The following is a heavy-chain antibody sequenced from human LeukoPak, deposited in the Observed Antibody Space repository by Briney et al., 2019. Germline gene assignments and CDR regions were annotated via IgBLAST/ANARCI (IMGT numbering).Heavy chain of an antibody. J-gene: IGHJ6*03. CDR1: GGSISSYY. D-gene: IGHD2-21*01. CDR2: IYTSGST. V-gene: IGHV4-4*07. CDR3: ARDNAYLAEDYYYYMDV. Sequence: KPSETLSLTCTVSGGSISSYYWSWIRQPAGKGLEWIGRIYTSGSTNFNPSLKSRVTMSVDTSKSQFSLKLSSVTAADTAVYYCARDNAYLAEDYYYYMDVWGKGTTVTVSS.